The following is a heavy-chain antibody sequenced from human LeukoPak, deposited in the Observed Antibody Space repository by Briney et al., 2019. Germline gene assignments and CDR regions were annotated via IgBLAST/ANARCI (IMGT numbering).Heavy chain of an antibody. V-gene: IGHV4-34*01. CDR1: GGSFSGYY. D-gene: IGHD5-12*01. J-gene: IGHJ4*02. Sequence: SETLSLTCAVYGGSFSGYYWSWIRQPPGKGLEWIGEINHSGSTNYNPSLKSRVTISVDTSKNQFSLKLSSVTAADTAVYYCARLRQDSGYPYYFDYWGQGTRVTVSS. CDR3: ARLRQDSGYPYYFDY. CDR2: INHSGST.